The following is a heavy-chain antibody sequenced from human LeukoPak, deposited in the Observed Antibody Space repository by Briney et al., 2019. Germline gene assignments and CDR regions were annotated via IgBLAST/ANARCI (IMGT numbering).Heavy chain of an antibody. D-gene: IGHD5-18*01. CDR3: ASGYSYGNYYYYGVDV. V-gene: IGHV3-21*01. CDR1: GFTFSSYS. CDR2: ISGSSSYI. J-gene: IGHJ6*02. Sequence: GGSLRLSCAASGFTFSSYSMNWVRQAPGKGLEWVSSISGSSSYIYYADSVKGRFTISRDNAKNSLYLQMNSLRAEDTAVYYCASGYSYGNYYYYGVDVWGQGTTVTVSS.